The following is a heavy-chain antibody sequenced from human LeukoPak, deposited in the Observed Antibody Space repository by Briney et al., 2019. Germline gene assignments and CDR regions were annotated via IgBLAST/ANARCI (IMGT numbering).Heavy chain of an antibody. CDR3: ARESTIFGVVIQRYDAFDV. CDR1: GFTFSEYT. V-gene: IGHV3-30-3*01. J-gene: IGHJ3*01. CDR2: MSNDGSIK. Sequence: GGFLRLSCAASGFTFSEYTIHWVRQAPGKGLEWVAVMSNDGSIKKYANSVKGRFTISRDNSKSMLYLQMDSLRAEDTAVYYCARESTIFGVVIQRYDAFDVWGQGTMVTVSS. D-gene: IGHD3-3*01.